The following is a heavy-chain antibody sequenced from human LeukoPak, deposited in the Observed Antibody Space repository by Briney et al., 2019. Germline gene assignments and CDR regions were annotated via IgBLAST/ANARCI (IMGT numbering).Heavy chain of an antibody. Sequence: GGSLRLSCAVSGFTFSNYAMSWVRQAPGKGLEWVSAISGSGDRTYYADSLMGRFTISRDNSKNTLYLQMDSLRAEDTAVYYCAKWDWTMWGQGTMVTVSS. V-gene: IGHV3-23*01. CDR3: AKWDWTM. CDR1: GFTFSNYA. CDR2: ISGSGDRT. D-gene: IGHD3/OR15-3a*01. J-gene: IGHJ3*01.